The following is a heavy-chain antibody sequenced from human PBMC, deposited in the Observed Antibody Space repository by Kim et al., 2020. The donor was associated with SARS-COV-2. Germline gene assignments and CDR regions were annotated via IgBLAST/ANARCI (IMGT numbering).Heavy chain of an antibody. CDR1: GFIFRDSW. J-gene: IGHJ4*02. CDR3: LSFQQAS. D-gene: IGHD2-2*01. V-gene: IGHV3-74*03. Sequence: GGSLRLSCAASGFIFRDSWMNWVRQVPGKGPVWVSRINGDGSITTYADSVKGRFTVSRDNAKSTAYLQMNSLRVDDTAMYYCLSFQQASWGQGTLVTVSS. CDR2: INGDGSIT.